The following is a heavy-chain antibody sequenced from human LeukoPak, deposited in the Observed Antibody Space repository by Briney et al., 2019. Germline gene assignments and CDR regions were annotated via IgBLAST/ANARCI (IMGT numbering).Heavy chain of an antibody. D-gene: IGHD3-10*01. CDR3: ARVPSWVVRGVMMGWFDP. CDR2: INHSGST. V-gene: IGHV4-34*01. CDR1: GGSFSGYY. Sequence: PSETLSLTCAVYGGSFSGYYWSWIPQPPGKGLEWIGEINHSGSTNYNPSLKSRVTISVDTSKNQFSLKLSSVTAADTAVYYCARVPSWVVRGVMMGWFDPWGQGTLVTVSS. J-gene: IGHJ5*02.